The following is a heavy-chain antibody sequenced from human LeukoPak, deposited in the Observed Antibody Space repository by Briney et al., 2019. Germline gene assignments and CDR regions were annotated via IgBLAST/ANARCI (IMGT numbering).Heavy chain of an antibody. CDR1: GGSISSGGYS. V-gene: IGHV4-30-2*01. J-gene: IGHJ4*02. D-gene: IGHD6-19*01. Sequence: PSQTLSLTCAVSGGSISSGGYSWSWIRQPPGKGLEWIGYIYHSGSTYYNPSLKSRVTISVDRSKNQFSLKLSSVTAADTAVYYCAREGYSSGWDYWGQGTLVTVSS. CDR2: IYHSGST. CDR3: AREGYSSGWDY.